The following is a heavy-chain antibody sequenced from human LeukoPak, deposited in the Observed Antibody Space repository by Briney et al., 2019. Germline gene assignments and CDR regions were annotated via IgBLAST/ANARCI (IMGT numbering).Heavy chain of an antibody. CDR1: GGSFSGYY. CDR2: INHSGST. D-gene: IGHD1-1*01. V-gene: IGHV4-34*01. CDR3: ARGQLTAGMDV. Sequence: PSETPSLTCAVYGGSFSGYYWSWIRQPPGKGLEWIGEINHSGSTNYNPSLKSRVTISVDTSKNQFSLKLSSVTAADTAVYYCARGQLTAGMDVWGQGTTVTVSS. J-gene: IGHJ6*02.